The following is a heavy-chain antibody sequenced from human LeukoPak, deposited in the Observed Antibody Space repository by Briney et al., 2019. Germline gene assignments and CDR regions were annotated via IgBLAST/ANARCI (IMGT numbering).Heavy chain of an antibody. D-gene: IGHD3-22*01. Sequence: SETLSLTCTVSGGSISSYYWSWIRQPPGKGLDWFGYIYYSGSTNYNPSLKSRVTISVDTSKNQFSLKLSSVTAADTAVYYCARTYYYDSSGYRYMDVWGKGTTVTVSS. J-gene: IGHJ6*03. CDR1: GGSISSYY. V-gene: IGHV4-59*01. CDR3: ARTYYYDSSGYRYMDV. CDR2: IYYSGST.